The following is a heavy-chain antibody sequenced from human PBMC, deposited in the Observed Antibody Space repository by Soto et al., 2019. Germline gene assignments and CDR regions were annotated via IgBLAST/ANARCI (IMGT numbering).Heavy chain of an antibody. J-gene: IGHJ4*02. CDR1: GFSLSTSGVG. CDR2: IYWDDDK. CDR3: ARKYYDILTGSRNLDY. V-gene: IGHV2-5*02. Sequence: SGPTLVNPTQTLTLTCTFSGFSLSTSGVGVGWIRQPPGKALEWLALIYWDDDKRYSPSLKSRLTITKDTSKNQVVLTMTNMDPVDTATYYCARKYYDILTGSRNLDYWGQGTLVTVSS. D-gene: IGHD3-9*01.